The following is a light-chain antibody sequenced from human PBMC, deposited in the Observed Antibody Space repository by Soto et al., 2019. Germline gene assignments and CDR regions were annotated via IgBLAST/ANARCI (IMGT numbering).Light chain of an antibody. CDR1: QSISSY. CDR2: AAS. J-gene: IGKJ1*01. CDR3: QQSYSRVT. Sequence: EIQMTQSPPSLSASVGDRVTITCRASQSISSYVSWYQQKPGKAPKLLIYAASRLQSGVPSRFSGSRSGTDFTLTISSLQPEDFATYYCQQSYSRVTFGQGNKVDIK. V-gene: IGKV1-39*01.